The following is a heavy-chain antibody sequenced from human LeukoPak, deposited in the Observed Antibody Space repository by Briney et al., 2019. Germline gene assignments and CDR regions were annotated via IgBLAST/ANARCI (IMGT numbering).Heavy chain of an antibody. CDR1: GYTFTNYA. J-gene: IGHJ4*02. CDR2: INAGNGGT. D-gene: IGHD3-3*01. V-gene: IGHV1-3*01. Sequence: ASVKVSCKASGYTFTNYAVNWLRQAPGQRLEWMGWINAGNGGTKFSQNYQARVTITRDASASTAYMELSSLTSEDTAVYFCARGLWSAHRREYYFDSWGQGTLVTVSS. CDR3: ARGLWSAHRREYYFDS.